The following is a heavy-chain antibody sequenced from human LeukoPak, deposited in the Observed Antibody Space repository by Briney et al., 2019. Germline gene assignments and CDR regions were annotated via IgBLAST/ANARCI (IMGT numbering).Heavy chain of an antibody. J-gene: IGHJ4*02. CDR3: ARDLLGSPTGYSSGAWDY. D-gene: IGHD3-9*01. CDR1: GGTFSSYA. CDR2: IIPIFGTA. Sequence: SVKVSCKASGGTFSSYAISWVRQAPGQGLEWMGGIIPIFGTANYAQKFQGRVTITADKSTSTAYMELSSLRAEDTAMYYCARDLLGSPTGYSSGAWDYWGQGTLVTVSS. V-gene: IGHV1-69*06.